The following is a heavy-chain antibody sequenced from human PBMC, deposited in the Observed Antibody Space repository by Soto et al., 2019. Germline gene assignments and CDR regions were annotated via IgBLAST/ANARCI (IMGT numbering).Heavy chain of an antibody. V-gene: IGHV3-33*01. D-gene: IGHD3-16*01. CDR1: GFTFSNSG. CDR3: VRGGKTAGAFDI. J-gene: IGHJ3*02. Sequence: LRLSCASSGFTFSNSGMHWVLQAPGKGLEWVAVIWDDGNQKYYVDSVKGRFTISRDNSENTMFLQMNSLTAEDTAVYYCVRGGKTAGAFDIWGQGTMVTVSS. CDR2: IWDDGNQK.